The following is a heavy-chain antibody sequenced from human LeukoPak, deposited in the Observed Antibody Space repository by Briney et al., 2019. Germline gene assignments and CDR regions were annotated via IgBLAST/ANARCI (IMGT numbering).Heavy chain of an antibody. V-gene: IGHV4-39*07. CDR1: GGSISSSSYY. J-gene: IGHJ4*02. Sequence: TSETLSLTCTVSGGSISSSSYYWGWIRQPPGKGLEWIGSIYYSGSTYYNPSLKSRVTISVDTSKNQFSLKLSSVTAADAAVYYCARETYYYDSSGTDWGQGTLVTVSS. CDR2: IYYSGST. CDR3: ARETYYYDSSGTD. D-gene: IGHD3-22*01.